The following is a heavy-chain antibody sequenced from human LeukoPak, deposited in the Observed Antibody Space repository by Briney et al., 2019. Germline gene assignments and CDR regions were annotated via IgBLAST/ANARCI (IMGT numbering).Heavy chain of an antibody. CDR1: GFTFNTHG. D-gene: IGHD6-13*01. CDR3: AKARPIAAAGTYFDY. CDR2: ISGSGGST. J-gene: IGHJ4*02. V-gene: IGHV3-23*01. Sequence: GGSLRLSCAASGFTFNTHGMHWVRQAPGKGLEWVSAISGSGGSTYYADSVKGRFTISRDNSKNTLYLQMNSLRAEDTAVYYCAKARPIAAAGTYFDYWGQGTLVTVSS.